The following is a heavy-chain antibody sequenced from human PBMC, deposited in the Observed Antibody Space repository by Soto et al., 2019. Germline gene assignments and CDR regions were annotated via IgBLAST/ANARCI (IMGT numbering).Heavy chain of an antibody. V-gene: IGHV4-59*01. CDR2: IYYSGST. J-gene: IGHJ6*02. CDR3: ARTFVAAAGPKGSMDV. Sequence: XETLSLTCAVSGCSISSYYWSWIRQPPGKGLEWIGYIYYSGSTNYNPSLKSRVTISVDTSKNQFSLKLSSVTAADTAVYYCARTFVAAAGPKGSMDVWGQGPTVTVSS. D-gene: IGHD6-13*01. CDR1: GCSISSYY.